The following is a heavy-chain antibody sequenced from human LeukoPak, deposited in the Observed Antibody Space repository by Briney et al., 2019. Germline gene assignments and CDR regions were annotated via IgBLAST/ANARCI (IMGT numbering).Heavy chain of an antibody. CDR2: INPAGSET. CDR1: GFSFNACW. V-gene: IGHV3-7*01. Sequence: GGSLRLSCAASGFSFNACWMAWVRQAPGTGLEWVANINPAGSETFHVDPVKGRFSISRDHAKNLVYLQMSSLRAEDTAVYYCATFGLVAALDLWGQGTLVTVSS. CDR3: ATFGLVAALDL. D-gene: IGHD5-12*01. J-gene: IGHJ4*02.